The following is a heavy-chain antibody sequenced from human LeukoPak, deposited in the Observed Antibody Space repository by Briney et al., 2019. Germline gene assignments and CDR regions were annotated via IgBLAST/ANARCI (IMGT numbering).Heavy chain of an antibody. V-gene: IGHV1-69*17. CDR2: IIPLFGIT. D-gene: IGHD4/OR15-4a*01. CDR3: ARLITTSWMGLDL. J-gene: IGHJ2*01. Sequence: EASVKVSCKASGVTSSNYAIIWLRQAPGQGLEWMGRIIPLFGITNYAQKFQDRVTITADKSTNTTYMGLTSLRSEDTAVYYCARLITTSWMGLDLWGRGTLVTVSS. CDR1: GVTSSNYA.